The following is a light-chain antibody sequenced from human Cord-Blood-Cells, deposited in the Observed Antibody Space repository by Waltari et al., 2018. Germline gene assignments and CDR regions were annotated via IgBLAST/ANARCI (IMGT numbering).Light chain of an antibody. CDR2: DAS. CDR1: QSVSSW. Sequence: DIQMTQSPSTLSASVGDIVTIPCRASQSVSSWLAWYQQKPGKAPKLLIYDASSLESGVPSRFSGSGSGTEFTLTISSLQPDDFATYYCQQYNSYGTFGQGTKVEIK. J-gene: IGKJ1*01. CDR3: QQYNSYGT. V-gene: IGKV1-5*01.